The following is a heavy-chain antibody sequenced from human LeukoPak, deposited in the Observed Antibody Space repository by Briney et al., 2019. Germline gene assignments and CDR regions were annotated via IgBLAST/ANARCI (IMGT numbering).Heavy chain of an antibody. J-gene: IGHJ4*02. V-gene: IGHV6-1*01. CDR1: GDSVSSKSAA. CDR3: ARSQHWGYDY. Sequence: SQTLSLTCAISGDSVSSKSAAWNWITQSPSRGLEWLGRTYYRSKWYNDYATSVKGRITINSDTSKNQFSLQLNSVTPEDTAVYYCARSQHWGYDYWGQGTLVTVSS. D-gene: IGHD7-27*01. CDR2: TYYRSKWYN.